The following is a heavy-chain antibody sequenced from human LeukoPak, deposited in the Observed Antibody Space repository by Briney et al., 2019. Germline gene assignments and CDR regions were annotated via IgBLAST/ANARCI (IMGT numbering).Heavy chain of an antibody. CDR3: ARVQGGYFDY. CDR2: IYHSGDT. V-gene: IGHV4-30-2*01. J-gene: IGHJ4*02. CDR1: GGSITSGNYY. D-gene: IGHD3-16*01. Sequence: SETLFLTCAVSGGSITSGNYYWSWIRQAPGRGLEWIGYIYHSGDTYSNPSLKGRATVSMDRSKNQFSLNLSSVTAADTAVYYCARVQGGYFDYWGQGTLVTVSS.